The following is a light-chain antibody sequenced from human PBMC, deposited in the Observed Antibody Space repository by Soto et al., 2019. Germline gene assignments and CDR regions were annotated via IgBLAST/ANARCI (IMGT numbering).Light chain of an antibody. Sequence: EIMMTQSPATLSVSPGERATLSCRASQSVRSNLAWYQQKPGQAPRLLIYSASTRATGIPARFSGSGSGTEFTLTISSLQSEDFAVYYCQQCNNWWTFGQGTKVEIK. CDR2: SAS. V-gene: IGKV3-15*01. J-gene: IGKJ1*01. CDR3: QQCNNWWT. CDR1: QSVRSN.